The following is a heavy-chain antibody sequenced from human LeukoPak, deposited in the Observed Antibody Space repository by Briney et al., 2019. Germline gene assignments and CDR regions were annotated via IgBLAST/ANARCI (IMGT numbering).Heavy chain of an antibody. CDR2: IYSGGST. CDR3: ARSAGSSWYQSYFDY. V-gene: IGHV3-66*01. CDR1: GFTVSSNY. Sequence: GGSLRLSCAASGFTVSSNYMSWVRQAPGKGLEWVSVIYSGGSTYYADSVKGRFTISRDNSKNTLYLQMDSLRAEDTAVYYCARSAGSSWYQSYFDYWGQGTLVTVSS. D-gene: IGHD6-13*01. J-gene: IGHJ4*02.